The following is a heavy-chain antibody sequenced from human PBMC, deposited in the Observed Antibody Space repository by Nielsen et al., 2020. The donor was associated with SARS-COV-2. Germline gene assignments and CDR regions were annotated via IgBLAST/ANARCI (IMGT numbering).Heavy chain of an antibody. CDR1: GFTFSNIW. D-gene: IGHD4-11*01. Sequence: GESLKISCAASGFTFSNIWMTWVRQAPGKGLEWVANINQDGSVLNYVDSVKGRFTISRDNARKSLYLQMHSLRAEDTAVYYCARDAAYSRFDYWGQGTLVTVSS. CDR3: ARDAAYSRFDY. J-gene: IGHJ4*02. V-gene: IGHV3-7*05. CDR2: INQDGSVL.